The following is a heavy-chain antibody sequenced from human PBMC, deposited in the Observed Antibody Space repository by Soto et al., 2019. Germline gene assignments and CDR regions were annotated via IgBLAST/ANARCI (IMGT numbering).Heavy chain of an antibody. D-gene: IGHD3-22*01. J-gene: IGHJ4*02. V-gene: IGHV4-31*03. CDR1: GGSISSGGYY. CDR2: IYYSGST. CDR3: ARVGGADYHDSSSYSPYYFDY. Sequence: SETLSLTCTVSGGSISSGGYYWSWIRQHPGKGLEWIGYIYYSGSTYYNPSLKSRGTISVDTSKNQFSLKLSSVTAADTAVYYCARVGGADYHDSSSYSPYYFDYWGQGTLVTVSS.